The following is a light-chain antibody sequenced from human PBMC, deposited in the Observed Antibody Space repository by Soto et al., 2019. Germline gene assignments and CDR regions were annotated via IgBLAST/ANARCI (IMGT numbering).Light chain of an antibody. CDR3: QHYKSWPFT. J-gene: IGKJ3*01. CDR2: GAS. Sequence: DIVMTQSPATLSVSPGEGVTLSCRASQSISSNLAWYHPKPGQAPRLLIYGASTRATGIPARLSGSGSGTDVTGTISSLQSDDFAVYHCQHYKSWPFTFGPRTRVDIK. CDR1: QSISSN. V-gene: IGKV3-15*01.